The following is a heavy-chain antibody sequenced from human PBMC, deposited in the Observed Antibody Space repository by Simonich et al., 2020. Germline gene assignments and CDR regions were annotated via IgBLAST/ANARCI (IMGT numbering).Heavy chain of an antibody. CDR3: ARWIAVAGTGAYGMDV. V-gene: IGHV3-21*01. J-gene: IGHJ6*02. D-gene: IGHD6-19*01. Sequence: EVQLVESGGGLVKPGGSLRLSCAASGFTFSSYSMNWVRQAPGKGLEWVSSISSSSSYIYYADSGKGRFTISRDNAKNSLYLQMNSLRAEDTAVYYCARWIAVAGTGAYGMDVWGQGTTVTVSS. CDR2: ISSSSSYI. CDR1: GFTFSSYS.